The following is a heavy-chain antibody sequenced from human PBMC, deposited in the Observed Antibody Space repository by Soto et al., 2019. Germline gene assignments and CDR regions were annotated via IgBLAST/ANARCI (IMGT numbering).Heavy chain of an antibody. J-gene: IGHJ6*02. CDR1: GYSFTSYW. V-gene: IGHV5-51*01. CDR2: IYPGDSDT. D-gene: IGHD2-15*01. CDR3: ARLKIVVFLPFSTGDNKTTASGGWAV. Sequence: GESLKISCKGSGYSFTSYWIGWVRQMPGKGLEWMGIIYPGDSDTRYSPSFQGQVTISADKSITTAYLQWSSLKTSDTAIYYWARLKIVVFLPFSTGDNKTTASGGWAVWGRGTTVPVSS.